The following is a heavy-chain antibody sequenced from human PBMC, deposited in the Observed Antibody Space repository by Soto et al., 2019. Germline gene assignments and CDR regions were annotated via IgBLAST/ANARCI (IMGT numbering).Heavy chain of an antibody. Sequence: GGSLRLSCAASGFTFSSYAMSWVRQAPGKGLEWVSAISGSGGTTDYAAPVKGRFTISRDDSKNTLYLQMNSLKTEDTAVYYCTTDVERGYSGYDYSFKYYYYYMDVWGKGTTVTVSS. D-gene: IGHD5-12*01. CDR1: GFTFSSYA. CDR3: TTDVERGYSGYDYSFKYYYYYMDV. V-gene: IGHV3-23*01. CDR2: ISGSGGTT. J-gene: IGHJ6*03.